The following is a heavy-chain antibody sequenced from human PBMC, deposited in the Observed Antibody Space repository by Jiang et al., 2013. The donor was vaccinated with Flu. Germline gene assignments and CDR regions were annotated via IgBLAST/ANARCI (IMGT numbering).Heavy chain of an antibody. Sequence: SGDRVSSNSAAWNWIRQSPSRGLEWLGRTYFRSKWYNDYAVSVRSRITINADTSKNQFSLHLNSVTPEDTAVYYCARGDYFGSGSYVGSDNDYYYYGMDVWGLGTTVTVSS. CDR3: ARGDYFGSGSYVGSDNDYYYYGMDV. J-gene: IGHJ6*02. V-gene: IGHV6-1*01. CDR1: GDRVSSNSAA. D-gene: IGHD3-10*01. CDR2: TYFRSKWYN.